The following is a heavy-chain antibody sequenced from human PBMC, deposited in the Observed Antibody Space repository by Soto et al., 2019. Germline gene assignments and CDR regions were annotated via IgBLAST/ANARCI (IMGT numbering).Heavy chain of an antibody. D-gene: IGHD5-18*01. Sequence: SETLSLTCTASGGSISSGGHYWSWIRQHPGKGLEWIGYIYYSGSTYYNPSLKSRVTISVDTSKNQFSLKLSSVTAADTAVYYCARGGVDTLFYFDYWGQGTLVTVSS. CDR3: ARGGVDTLFYFDY. V-gene: IGHV4-31*03. CDR2: IYYSGST. CDR1: GGSISSGGHY. J-gene: IGHJ4*02.